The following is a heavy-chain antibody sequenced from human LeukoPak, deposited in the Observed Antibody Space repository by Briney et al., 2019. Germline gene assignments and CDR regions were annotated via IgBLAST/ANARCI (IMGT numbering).Heavy chain of an antibody. J-gene: IGHJ4*02. CDR3: ARRRGWYFDY. Sequence: PSETLSLTCTVSGNSISSGDNYWGWIRQPPGKGLEWIGSIYYSGSTYYNPSLKSRVTISVDTSKNQFSLKLSSVTAADTAVYYSARRRGWYFDYWGQGTLVTVSS. CDR2: IYYSGST. V-gene: IGHV4-39*01. CDR1: GNSISSGDNY.